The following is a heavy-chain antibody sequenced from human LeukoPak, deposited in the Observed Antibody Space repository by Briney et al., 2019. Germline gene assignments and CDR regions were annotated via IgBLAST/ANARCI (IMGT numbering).Heavy chain of an antibody. J-gene: IGHJ4*02. CDR2: IKQDGSEK. CDR3: ARLVYSSSWYYFDY. CDR1: GFTFSSYW. V-gene: IGHV3-7*01. D-gene: IGHD6-13*01. Sequence: GGSLRLSCAASGFTFSSYWMSWVRQAPGKGLEWVANIKQDGSEKYYVDSAKGRFTISRDNAKNSLYLQMNSLRAEDTAVYYCARLVYSSSWYYFDYWGQGTLVTVSS.